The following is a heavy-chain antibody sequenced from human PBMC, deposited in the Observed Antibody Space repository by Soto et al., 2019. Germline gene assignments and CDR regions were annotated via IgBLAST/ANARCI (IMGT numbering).Heavy chain of an antibody. J-gene: IGHJ5*02. CDR2: TYYRSKWYT. V-gene: IGHV6-1*01. D-gene: IGHD6-25*01. CDR3: ARSIAAAATYNWFDR. Sequence: SQTLSLTCAISGDSVSSNSAAWNWIRQSPLRGLEWLGRTYYRSKWYTDYAVSVKSRITINPDTSRNQFSLQLNSVTPEDTAVYYCARSIAAAATYNWFDRWGQGTMVTVSS. CDR1: GDSVSSNSAA.